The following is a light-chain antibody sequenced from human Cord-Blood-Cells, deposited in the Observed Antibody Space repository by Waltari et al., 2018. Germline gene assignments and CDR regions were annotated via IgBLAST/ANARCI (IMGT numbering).Light chain of an antibody. CDR1: SGSIASNH. J-gene: IGLJ3*02. CDR2: EDN. CDR3: QSYDSSNWV. V-gene: IGLV6-57*01. Sequence: NFMLTQPHSVSESPGKTVTISCTRSSGSIASNHVQWYQQRPGSSPPPVIYEDNQRPSGVPDRFSGSIDSSSNSASLTISGLKTEDEADYYCQSYDSSNWVFGGGTKLTVL.